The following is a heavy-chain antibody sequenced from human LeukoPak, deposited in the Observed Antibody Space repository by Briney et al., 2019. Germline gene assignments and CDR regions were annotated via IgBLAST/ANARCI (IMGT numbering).Heavy chain of an antibody. J-gene: IGHJ4*02. CDR1: GYTFTGYH. CDR3: SKDQGSLTRSWYTGY. CDR2: INPYSGDT. D-gene: IGHD6-13*01. Sequence: ASVKVSCKASGYTFTGYHIHWVRQAPGQGLEWMGRINPYSGDTNFAQKFKGRVTMTRDTSITTAYMDLSSLTPDDTAVYFCSKDQGSLTRSWYTGYWGQGTQVTVSS. V-gene: IGHV1-2*06.